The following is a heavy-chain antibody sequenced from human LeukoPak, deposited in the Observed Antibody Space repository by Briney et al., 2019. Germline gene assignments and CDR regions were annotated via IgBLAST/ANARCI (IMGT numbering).Heavy chain of an antibody. Sequence: PSETLSLTCTVFGDSISSFYWSWIRQPPGKELEWIGHIYYSGGTNYNPSLKSRVTISVDTSKNQFSLKLTSVTAADTAVYYCARIVRNWFDPWGQGTLVTVSS. CDR1: GDSISSFY. CDR2: IYYSGGT. V-gene: IGHV4-59*01. CDR3: ARIVRNWFDP. J-gene: IGHJ5*02. D-gene: IGHD3-22*01.